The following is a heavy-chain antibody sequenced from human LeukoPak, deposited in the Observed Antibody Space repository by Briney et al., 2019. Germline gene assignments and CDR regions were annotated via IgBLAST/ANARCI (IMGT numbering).Heavy chain of an antibody. CDR3: ARADGDYGRGIDN. V-gene: IGHV1-2*06. J-gene: IGHJ4*02. CDR2: ITPNSGGT. D-gene: IGHD4-17*01. Sequence: ASVKVSCKASGYTFTGYYMHWVRQAPGQGLEWMGRITPNSGGTKYAQEFQGRVTMTRDTSISTAYMELSWLRSDDTAVYYCARADGDYGRGIDNWSQGTLVTVSS. CDR1: GYTFTGYY.